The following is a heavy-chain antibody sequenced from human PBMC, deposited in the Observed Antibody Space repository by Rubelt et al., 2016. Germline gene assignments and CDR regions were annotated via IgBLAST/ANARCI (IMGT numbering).Heavy chain of an antibody. CDR1: GFTFSSYS. D-gene: IGHD3-22*01. V-gene: IGHV3-21*01. Sequence: GGSLRLSCSASGFTFSSYSMNWVRQAPGKGLEWVSSISSSSSYIYYADSVKGRFTISRDNAKNSLYLQMNSLRAEDTAVYYCARVHVPLYYYDSSGLYYFDYWGQGTLVTVSS. CDR3: ARVHVPLYYYDSSGLYYFDY. CDR2: ISSSSSYI. J-gene: IGHJ4*02.